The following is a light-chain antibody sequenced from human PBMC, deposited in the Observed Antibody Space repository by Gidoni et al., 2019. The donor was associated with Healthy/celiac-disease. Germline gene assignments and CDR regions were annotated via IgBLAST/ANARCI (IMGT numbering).Light chain of an antibody. CDR1: QSVLYSSNNKNY. V-gene: IGKV4-1*01. Sequence: DIVMTQSPDSLAVSLGERSTINCKSSQSVLYSSNNKNYLAWYQQKPGQPPRLLIHWASARESGVPDQFSGSGSGTDCTLTISRLQAEDVAVYYCQQCYTTPYTFGQGTKLEIK. CDR3: QQCYTTPYT. CDR2: WAS. J-gene: IGKJ2*01.